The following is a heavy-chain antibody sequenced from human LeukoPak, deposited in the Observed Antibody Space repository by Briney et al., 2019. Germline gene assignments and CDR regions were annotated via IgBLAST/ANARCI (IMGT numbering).Heavy chain of an antibody. J-gene: IGHJ5*02. V-gene: IGHV3-30*03. CDR2: ISYDGSNK. CDR3: ARARFLEWLHQYNWFDP. CDR1: GFTFSSYG. D-gene: IGHD3-3*01. Sequence: PGGSLRLSCAASGFTFSSYGMHWVRQAPGKGLEWVAVISYDGSNKYYADSVKGRFTISRDNSKNTLYLQMNSLRAEDTAVYYCARARFLEWLHQYNWFDPWGQGTLVTVSS.